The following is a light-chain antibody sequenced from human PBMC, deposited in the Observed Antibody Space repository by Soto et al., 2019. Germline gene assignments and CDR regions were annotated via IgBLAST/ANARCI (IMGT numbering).Light chain of an antibody. Sequence: QSVLTQPPSVSGAPGQRVTIFCTGSSSNIGAGSDVHWYQQLPGTAPKLLIYGNSNRPSGVPDRFSGSKSGTSASLAITGLQAEDEADYYCQSYDRSLSGSVFGGGTKLTVL. CDR3: QSYDRSLSGSV. V-gene: IGLV1-40*01. CDR1: SSNIGAGSD. J-gene: IGLJ3*02. CDR2: GNS.